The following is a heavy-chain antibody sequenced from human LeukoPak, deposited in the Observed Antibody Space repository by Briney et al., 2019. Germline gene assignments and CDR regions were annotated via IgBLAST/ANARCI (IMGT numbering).Heavy chain of an antibody. V-gene: IGHV4-39*01. CDR2: IYYSGST. J-gene: IGHJ3*01. Sequence: KASETLSLTCTVSGGSISSSTYYWGWIRQPPGKGLEWIGSIYYSGSTYNNPSLKSRVTIFVDTSKNQFSLKLSSMTATDTAVYYCARTYGDYDDAFDVWGQGTMVTVSS. CDR1: GGSISSSTYY. CDR3: ARTYGDYDDAFDV. D-gene: IGHD4-17*01.